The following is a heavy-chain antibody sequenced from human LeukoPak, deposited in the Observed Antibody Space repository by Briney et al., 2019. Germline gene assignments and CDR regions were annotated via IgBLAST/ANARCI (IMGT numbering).Heavy chain of an antibody. J-gene: IGHJ5*02. CDR3: ATSKSTFDNWFDP. Sequence: GGSLRLSCTASGFTFGDYAMSWFRQAPGKGLGWVGFIRSKAYGGTTEYAASVKGRFTISRDDSKSIAYLQMNSLKTEDTAVYYCATSKSTFDNWFDPWGQGTLVTVSS. CDR2: IRSKAYGGTT. D-gene: IGHD3-16*01. V-gene: IGHV3-49*03. CDR1: GFTFGDYA.